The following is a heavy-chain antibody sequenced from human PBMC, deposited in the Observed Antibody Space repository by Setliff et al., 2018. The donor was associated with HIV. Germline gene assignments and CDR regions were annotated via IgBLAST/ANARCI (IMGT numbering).Heavy chain of an antibody. CDR3: ARDRMPMASWVPDK. CDR1: GGSISGFY. D-gene: IGHD2-2*01. CDR2: IHTSGDS. J-gene: IGHJ4*02. V-gene: IGHV4-4*07. Sequence: SETLSLTCTVSGGSISGFYWSWIRQSAGKGLEWIGRIHTSGDSDFNPSLKSRVTMSVDTSKNQISLKANSVTAADTALYYCARDRMPMASWVPDKWGQGTLVTVSS.